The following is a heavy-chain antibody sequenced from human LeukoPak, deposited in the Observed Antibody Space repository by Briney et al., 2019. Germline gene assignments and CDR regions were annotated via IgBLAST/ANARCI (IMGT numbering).Heavy chain of an antibody. V-gene: IGHV3-30*02. CDR2: IRYNGNNQ. CDR3: ARGRWLVHFDY. D-gene: IGHD6-19*01. J-gene: IGHJ4*02. CDR1: GFTFNNYG. Sequence: PGGSLRLSCAASGFTFNNYGMHWVRQAPGKGLEWVAFIRYNGNNQYYADSVKGRFTISRDNSKNTLYLQMNSLKGDDTAVYYCARGRWLVHFDYWGEGTLVTVSS.